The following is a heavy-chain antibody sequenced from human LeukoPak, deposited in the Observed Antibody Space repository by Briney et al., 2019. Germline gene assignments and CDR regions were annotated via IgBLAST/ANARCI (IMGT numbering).Heavy chain of an antibody. CDR1: GGSFRGYY. Sequence: SETLSLTCAVSGGSFRGYYWSWIRQPPGKGLEWIGEIHYTGATNYKPSLKSRVTISGDPSKNQVSLRVSSVTAADTAMYYCARGVLGPYYFDLWGRGTLVTVSS. J-gene: IGHJ2*01. D-gene: IGHD7-27*01. V-gene: IGHV4-34*01. CDR3: ARGVLGPYYFDL. CDR2: IHYTGAT.